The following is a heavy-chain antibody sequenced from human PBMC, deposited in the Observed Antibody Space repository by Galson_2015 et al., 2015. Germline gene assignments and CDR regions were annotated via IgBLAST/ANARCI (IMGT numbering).Heavy chain of an antibody. CDR2: ISSTTTYI. CDR3: ARQIFDYDFWSGYYPTNFDY. D-gene: IGHD3-3*01. Sequence: SLRLSCAASEFTFSSYYMSWVRQAPGKGQEWVSSISSTTTYIYYADSVKGRFTISRDNAKNSLYLQMNSLGAEDTAVYYCARQIFDYDFWSGYYPTNFDYWGQGTLVTVSS. CDR1: EFTFSSYY. V-gene: IGHV3-21*01. J-gene: IGHJ4*02.